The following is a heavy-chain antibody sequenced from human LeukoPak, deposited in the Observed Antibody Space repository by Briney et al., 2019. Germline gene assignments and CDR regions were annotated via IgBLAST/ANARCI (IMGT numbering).Heavy chain of an antibody. CDR1: GYTFSDYY. D-gene: IGHD3-22*01. CDR2: INPNSGAT. J-gene: IGHJ3*02. V-gene: IGHV1-2*02. CDR3: AKAHDSSGYWGSDAFDI. Sequence: ASVKVSCKASGYTFSDYYMHWVRQAPGQGLDWMGWINPNSGATKYAQKFQGRVTMTRDTSISTAYMELSRLRSDDTAVYYCAKAHDSSGYWGSDAFDIWGQGTMVTASS.